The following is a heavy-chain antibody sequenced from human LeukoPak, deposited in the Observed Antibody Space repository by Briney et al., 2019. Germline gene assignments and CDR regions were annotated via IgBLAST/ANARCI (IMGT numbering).Heavy chain of an antibody. Sequence: GASVKVSCKASGYTFTSCGIIWVRQAPGQGLEWMGWISAYKGNTNYAQKLQGRVTMTTDTSTSTAYMELRSLRSDDTAVYYCARDSAGYCSSTSCYAEDYWGQGTLVTVSS. D-gene: IGHD2-2*01. V-gene: IGHV1-18*04. J-gene: IGHJ4*02. CDR2: ISAYKGNT. CDR3: ARDSAGYCSSTSCYAEDY. CDR1: GYTFTSCG.